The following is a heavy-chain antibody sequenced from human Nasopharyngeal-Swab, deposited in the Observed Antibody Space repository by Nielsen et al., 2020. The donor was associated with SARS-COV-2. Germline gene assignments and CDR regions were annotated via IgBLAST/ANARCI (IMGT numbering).Heavy chain of an antibody. CDR2: ISGSGGST. D-gene: IGHD1-26*01. CDR3: AKDGLVGAPGSYFDY. Sequence: ESLKISCAASGFTFSSYAMSWVRQAPGKGLEWVSAISGSGGSTYYADSVKGRFTISRDNSKNTLYLQMNSLRAEDTAVYYCAKDGLVGAPGSYFDYWGQGTLVTVSS. CDR1: GFTFSSYA. J-gene: IGHJ4*02. V-gene: IGHV3-23*01.